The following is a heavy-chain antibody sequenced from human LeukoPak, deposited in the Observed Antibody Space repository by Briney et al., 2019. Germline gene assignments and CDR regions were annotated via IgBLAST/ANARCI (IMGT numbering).Heavy chain of an antibody. D-gene: IGHD3-9*01. J-gene: IGHJ6*02. V-gene: IGHV3-30-3*01. Sequence: GRSLRLSCAASGFTFSSYAMHWVRQAPGKGLEWVAVISYDGSNKYYADSVKGRFTISRDNSKNTLYLQMNSLRAEDTAVYYCARMDTYYDILTGYKPEARYDTDVWGQGTTVTVSS. CDR3: ARMDTYYDILTGYKPEARYDTDV. CDR2: ISYDGSNK. CDR1: GFTFSSYA.